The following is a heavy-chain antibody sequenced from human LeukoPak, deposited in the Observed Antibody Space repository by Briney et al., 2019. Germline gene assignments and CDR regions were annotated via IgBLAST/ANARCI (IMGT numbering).Heavy chain of an antibody. J-gene: IGHJ2*01. Sequence: GESLRLSCAASGFNFNDYAMHWVRQAPGKGLEWVSGISWNSGTVAYADSVKGRFTISRDNSKKSLYLQMNSLRAEDMALYYCAKASADWYFDLWGRGTLVTVSS. CDR3: AKASADWYFDL. CDR1: GFNFNDYA. V-gene: IGHV3-9*03. CDR2: ISWNSGTV. D-gene: IGHD2-2*01.